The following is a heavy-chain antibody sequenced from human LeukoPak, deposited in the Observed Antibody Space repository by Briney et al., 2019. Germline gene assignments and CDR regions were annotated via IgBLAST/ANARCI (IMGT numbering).Heavy chain of an antibody. CDR1: GYTFTGYY. V-gene: IGHV1-46*01. J-gene: IGHJ4*02. Sequence: ASVKVSCKASGYTFTGYYMHWVRQAPGQGLEWMGIINPSGGSTTYAQMFQGRVILTRDTSTRTVYMELYSLRSEDTAVYYCAKGGRDYGDSSGIDWGQGTLVTVSS. CDR3: AKGGRDYGDSSGID. CDR2: INPSGGST. D-gene: IGHD4-17*01.